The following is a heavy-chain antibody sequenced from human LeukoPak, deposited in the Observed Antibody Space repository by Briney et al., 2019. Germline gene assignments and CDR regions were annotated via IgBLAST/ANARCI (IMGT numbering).Heavy chain of an antibody. CDR2: INRNGGST. V-gene: IGHV3-20*04. CDR1: GFTFDDYG. Sequence: GGSLRLSCEASGFTFDDYGMSWVRQPPGKGLEWVSGINRNGGSTDYADSVKGRFTISRDNAKNSHFLHMNSLRVEDTALYYCARGFRNGPFDCWGQGTLVTVSS. J-gene: IGHJ4*02. CDR3: ARGFRNGPFDC. D-gene: IGHD2-8*01.